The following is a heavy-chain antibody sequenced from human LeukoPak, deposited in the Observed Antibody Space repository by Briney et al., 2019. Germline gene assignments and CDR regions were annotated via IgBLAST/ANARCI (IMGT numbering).Heavy chain of an antibody. CDR3: ARDCWDYGSGSYCGIDY. CDR2: ISSSSSYI. CDR1: GFTFSSYS. V-gene: IGHV3-21*01. Sequence: GGSLRLSCAASGFTFSSYSMNWVRQAPGKGLVWVSSISSSSSYIYYADSVKGRFTISRDNAKNSLYLQMNSLRAEGTAVYYCARDCWDYGSGSYCGIDYWGQGTLVTVSS. J-gene: IGHJ4*02. D-gene: IGHD3-10*01.